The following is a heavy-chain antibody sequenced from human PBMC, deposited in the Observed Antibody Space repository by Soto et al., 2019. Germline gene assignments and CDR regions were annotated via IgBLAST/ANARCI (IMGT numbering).Heavy chain of an antibody. CDR1: GFSFSSYS. D-gene: IGHD2-2*01. CDR2: IKQDGSEK. Sequence: GVCLRLSCAASGFSFSSYSMSWVRQAPGKGLEWVANIKQDGSEKYYVDSVKGRFTISRDNAKNSLYLQMNSLRAEDTAGYYCARCRGVVVQAAKWNWGNCSEQWGDRTLATDS. J-gene: IGHJ5*01. CDR3: ARCRGVVVQAAKWNWGNCSEQWGDRTLATDS. V-gene: IGHV3-7*03.